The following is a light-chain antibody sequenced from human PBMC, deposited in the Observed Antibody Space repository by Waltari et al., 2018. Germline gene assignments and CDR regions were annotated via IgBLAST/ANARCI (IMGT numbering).Light chain of an antibody. CDR3: VLYMGSGIWV. J-gene: IGLJ3*02. Sequence: QTVVTQEPSFSVSPGGTVTLTCGLSSGSVSTSSYPSWYQQTPGQAPRTLIYTTTTRSSGVPDRFAGSILGNKAALTITGAQADDESDYYCVLYMGSGIWVFGGGTQLTVL. CDR1: SGSVSTSSY. V-gene: IGLV8-61*01. CDR2: TTT.